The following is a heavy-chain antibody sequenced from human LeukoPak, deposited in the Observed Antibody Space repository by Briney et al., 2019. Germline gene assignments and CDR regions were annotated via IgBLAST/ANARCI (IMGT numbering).Heavy chain of an antibody. Sequence: SETLSLTCTVSGGSISSYYWSWIRQPPGKGLEWIGYIYYSGSTNYNPSLKSRVTISVDTSKNQFSLKLTSLTAADTAVYYCARRRAVPGFYYFDYWGQGTLVTVSS. V-gene: IGHV4-59*08. J-gene: IGHJ4*02. CDR2: IYYSGST. CDR1: GGSISSYY. CDR3: ARRRAVPGFYYFDY. D-gene: IGHD2/OR15-2a*01.